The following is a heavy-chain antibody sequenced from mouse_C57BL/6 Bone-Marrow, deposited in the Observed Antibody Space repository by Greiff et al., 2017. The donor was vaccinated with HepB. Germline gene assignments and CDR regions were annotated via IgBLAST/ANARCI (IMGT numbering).Heavy chain of an antibody. Sequence: EVKLMESGGGLVQPGGSLKLSCAASGFTFSDYYMYWVRQTPEKRLEWVAYISNGGGSPYYPDTVKGRFTISRDNAKNTLYLQMSRLKSEDTAMYYCARHAPWFAYWGQGTLVTVSA. J-gene: IGHJ3*01. CDR1: GFTFSDYY. CDR3: ARHAPWFAY. CDR2: ISNGGGSP. V-gene: IGHV5-12*01.